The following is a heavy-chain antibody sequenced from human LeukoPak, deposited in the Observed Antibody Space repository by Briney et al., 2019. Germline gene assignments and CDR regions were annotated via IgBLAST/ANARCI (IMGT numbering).Heavy chain of an antibody. CDR3: ARDGSFYYGSSGMDV. CDR1: GFTFSSYW. D-gene: IGHD3-10*01. Sequence: GGSLRLSCAASGFTFSSYWMHWVRQAPGKGLVWASRINSDGSSTSYADSVKGRFTISRDNAKNTLYLQMNSLRAEDTAVYYCARDGSFYYGSSGMDVWGKGTTVTVSS. CDR2: INSDGSST. J-gene: IGHJ6*04. V-gene: IGHV3-74*01.